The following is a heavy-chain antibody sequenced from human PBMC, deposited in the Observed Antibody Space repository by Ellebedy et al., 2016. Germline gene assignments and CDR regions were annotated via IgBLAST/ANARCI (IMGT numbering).Heavy chain of an antibody. CDR2: ISSSSSTI. CDR1: GFTFSSYS. J-gene: IGHJ3*02. V-gene: IGHV3-48*04. D-gene: IGHD1-26*01. Sequence: ETLSLTCAASGFTFSSYSMNWVRQAPGKGLEWVSYISSSSSTIYYADSVKGRFTISRDNAKNSLYLQMNSLRAEDTAVYYCARDRWELPLDIWGQGTMVTVSS. CDR3: ARDRWELPLDI.